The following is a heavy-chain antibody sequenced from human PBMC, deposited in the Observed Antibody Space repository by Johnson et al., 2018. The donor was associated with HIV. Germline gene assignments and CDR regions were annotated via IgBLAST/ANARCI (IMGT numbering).Heavy chain of an antibody. CDR2: MSSGTDGP. J-gene: IGHJ3*01. V-gene: IGHV3-66*02. Sequence: VQLVESGGGLVQPGGSLRLSCAASGFTVSSYYMSWVRQAPGKGLEWVSTMSSGTDGPYYADSVKGRFTISRDNSKNTVYLQMNSLRVDDTALYYCARAPKQGFRDFAGGAFDVWGQGTMVTVSS. CDR1: GFTVSSYY. CDR3: ARAPKQGFRDFAGGAFDV. D-gene: IGHD2-21*02.